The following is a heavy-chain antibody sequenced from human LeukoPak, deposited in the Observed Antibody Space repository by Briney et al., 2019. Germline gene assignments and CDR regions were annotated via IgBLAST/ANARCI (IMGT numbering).Heavy chain of an antibody. J-gene: IGHJ4*02. V-gene: IGHV4-39*01. CDR3: ARHFPGSYLYYFDY. Sequence: SETLSLTCTVSGGSISSSSYYWGWIRQPPGKGLEWIGSIYYSGSTYYNPSLKSRVTISVDTSKNQFSLKLSSVTAADTAVYYCARHFPGSYLYYFDYWGQGTLVTVSS. D-gene: IGHD3-10*01. CDR2: IYYSGST. CDR1: GGSISSSSYY.